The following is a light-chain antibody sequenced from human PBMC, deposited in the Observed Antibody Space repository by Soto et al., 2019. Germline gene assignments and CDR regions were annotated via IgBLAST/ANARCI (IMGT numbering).Light chain of an antibody. J-gene: IGLJ1*01. CDR3: FSHGSGDPSV. CDR2: GVP. V-gene: IGLV2-14*03. Sequence: QSALTQPASVSGSPGQSITISPTGTSRDIGAYSYVTWYKQYPGQAPKLMIYGVPHRPSGVSNRFSCSQAGNTVSLTISGRQAKDEADHYRFSHGSGDPSVLGPGPKSTV. CDR1: SRDIGAYSY.